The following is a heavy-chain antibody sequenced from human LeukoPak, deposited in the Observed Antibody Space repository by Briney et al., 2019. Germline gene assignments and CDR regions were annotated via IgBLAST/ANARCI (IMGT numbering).Heavy chain of an antibody. Sequence: PGRSLRLPCAASGFTFDDYAMHWVRQAPGKGLEWVSGISWNSGSIGYADSVKSRFTISRDNAKNSLYLQMNSLRAEDTALYYCAKGDVVVPAALFDPWGQGTLVTVSS. CDR2: ISWNSGSI. V-gene: IGHV3-9*01. CDR3: AKGDVVVPAALFDP. D-gene: IGHD2-2*01. J-gene: IGHJ5*02. CDR1: GFTFDDYA.